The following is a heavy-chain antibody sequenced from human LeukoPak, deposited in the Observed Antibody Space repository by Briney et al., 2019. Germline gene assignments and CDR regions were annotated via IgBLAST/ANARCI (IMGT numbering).Heavy chain of an antibody. Sequence: GGSLRLSCAASGFTFSSYTMSWVRQAPGKGLEWVSAISISGENTYYADSVKGRFTISRDTSRNTLYLQMHSLRAEDTAVYYCARLISTSSSRFSDYWGQGTLVTVSS. CDR1: GFTFSSYT. CDR2: ISISGENT. D-gene: IGHD6-6*01. CDR3: ARLISTSSSRFSDY. V-gene: IGHV3-23*01. J-gene: IGHJ4*02.